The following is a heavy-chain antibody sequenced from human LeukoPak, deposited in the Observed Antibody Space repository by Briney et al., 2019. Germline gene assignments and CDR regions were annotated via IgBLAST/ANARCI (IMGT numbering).Heavy chain of an antibody. D-gene: IGHD2-15*01. CDR1: GYRFSSYW. CDR2: IYPGDSET. J-gene: IGHJ4*02. V-gene: IGHV5-51*01. Sequence: GESLKISCKGSGYRFSSYWIGWVRQMPGKGLEWMGIIYPGDSETRYSPSFQGQVTISADKSISTAYLQWSSLKASDTAMYYCVRALGYCSSGSCYYYDYWGQGTLVTVSS. CDR3: VRALGYCSSGSCYYYDY.